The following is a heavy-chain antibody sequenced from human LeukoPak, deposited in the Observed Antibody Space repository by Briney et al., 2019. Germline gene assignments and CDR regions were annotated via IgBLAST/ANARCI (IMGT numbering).Heavy chain of an antibody. D-gene: IGHD3-10*01. V-gene: IGHV4-61*01. CDR2: IYYSGST. CDR1: GGSISSGSYY. J-gene: IGHJ3*02. Sequence: SETLSLTCTVSGGSISSGSYYWNWIRQRQPPGKGLEWIGYIYYSGSTNYNPSLKSRVTISVDTSKNQFSLKLSSVTAADTAVYYCARDRRSTTMVRGVISAFDIWGQGTMVTVSS. CDR3: ARDRRSTTMVRGVISAFDI.